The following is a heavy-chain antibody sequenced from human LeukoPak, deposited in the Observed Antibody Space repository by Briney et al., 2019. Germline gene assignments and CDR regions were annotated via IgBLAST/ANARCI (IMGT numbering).Heavy chain of an antibody. CDR2: ISWNSGSI. Sequence: GRSLRLSCAASGFTFDDYAMHWVRQAPGKGLEWVSGISWNSGSIGYADSVKGRFTISRDNAMNSLYLQMNSLRAEDTALYYCAKDIYGGDDAFDIWGQGTMVTVSS. D-gene: IGHD4-23*01. V-gene: IGHV3-9*01. CDR3: AKDIYGGDDAFDI. CDR1: GFTFDDYA. J-gene: IGHJ3*02.